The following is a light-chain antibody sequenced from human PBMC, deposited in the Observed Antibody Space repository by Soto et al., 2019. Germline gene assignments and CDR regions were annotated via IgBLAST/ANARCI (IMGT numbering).Light chain of an antibody. J-gene: IGKJ2*01. CDR1: QSVSSSY. V-gene: IGKV3-20*01. CDR3: QQYGNPPPNA. Sequence: IXLTQSPGTLSLSPGERATLSCRASQSVSSSYLAWYQQKPGQAPRVLIHGASSRATGIPDRFSGSGSGTGFTLTISRLEPEDFAVYFCQQYGNPPPNAFRQGTKVDIK. CDR2: GAS.